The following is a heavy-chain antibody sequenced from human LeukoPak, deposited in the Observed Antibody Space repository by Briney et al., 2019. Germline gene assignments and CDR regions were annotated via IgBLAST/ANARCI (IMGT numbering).Heavy chain of an antibody. V-gene: IGHV3-53*01. J-gene: IGHJ4*02. CDR2: IYSGGST. CDR1: GFTVSSNY. D-gene: IGHD3-22*01. CDR3: ARGPLGSGYGRWVDLDY. Sequence: PGGSLRLSCAASGFTVSSNYMSWVRQAPGKGLEWVSVIYSGGSTYYADSVKGRFTISRDNSKNTLYLQMNSLRAEDTAVYYCARGPLGSGYGRWVDLDYWGQGTLVTVSS.